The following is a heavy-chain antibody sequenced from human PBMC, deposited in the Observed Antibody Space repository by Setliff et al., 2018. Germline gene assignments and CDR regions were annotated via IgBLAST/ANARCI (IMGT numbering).Heavy chain of an antibody. CDR2: VHLGGDT. CDR1: GGGSINNYY. D-gene: IGHD3-10*01. CDR3: ARQPSSGAYYNPRPYYFDY. J-gene: IGHJ4*02. V-gene: IGHV4-59*08. Sequence: PSETLSLTCTVSGGGSINNYYWSWVRQSPGKGLEWIGFVHLGGDTNYNPSLKSRVTMSADTSNNQFSLNLRSVTAADTAVYFCARQPSSGAYYNPRPYYFDYWGQGTLVTVSS.